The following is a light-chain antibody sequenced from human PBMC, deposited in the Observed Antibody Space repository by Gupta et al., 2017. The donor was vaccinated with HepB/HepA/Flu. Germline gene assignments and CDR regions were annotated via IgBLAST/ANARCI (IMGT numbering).Light chain of an antibody. CDR2: TAS. J-gene: IGKJ5*01. CDR3: QQFNSYPIT. V-gene: IGKV1-9*01. Sequence: DSQLTQSPSFLSASVGDRVTITCRASQDINSYLIWYQQKPGKAPNLLIYTASTLQGGVPSRFSGSGSGTEFTLTISSLQPEDFATYYCQQFNSYPITFGQGTQLDIK. CDR1: QDINSY.